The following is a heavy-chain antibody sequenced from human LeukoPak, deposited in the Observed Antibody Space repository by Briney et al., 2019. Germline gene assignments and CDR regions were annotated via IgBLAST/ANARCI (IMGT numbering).Heavy chain of an antibody. CDR2: IHYSGST. J-gene: IGHJ4*02. CDR1: GGSISSYF. V-gene: IGHV4-59*01. CDR3: ARYGSGWYGFDY. Sequence: SETLSLTCTVSGGSISSYFWSWMRQPPGKGLEWIGYIHYSGSTNYNPFLKSRVTISVDTSKNQFSLKLSSVTAADTAVYYCARYGSGWYGFDYWGQGTLVTVSS. D-gene: IGHD6-19*01.